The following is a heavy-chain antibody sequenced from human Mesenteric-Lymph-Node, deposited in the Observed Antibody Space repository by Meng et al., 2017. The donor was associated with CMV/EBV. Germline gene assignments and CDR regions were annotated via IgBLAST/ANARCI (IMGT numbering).Heavy chain of an antibody. J-gene: IGHJ5*02. V-gene: IGHV3-21*04. CDR1: GFTFSSYS. CDR3: ARGGGYSRERFDP. Sequence: LSLTCAASGFTFSSYSMNWVRQAPGKGLEWVSSISSSSSYIYYADSVKGRFTISRDNAKNSLYLQMNSLRAEDTAVYYCARGGGYSRERFDPWGQGTLVTVSS. D-gene: IGHD6-13*01. CDR2: ISSSSSYI.